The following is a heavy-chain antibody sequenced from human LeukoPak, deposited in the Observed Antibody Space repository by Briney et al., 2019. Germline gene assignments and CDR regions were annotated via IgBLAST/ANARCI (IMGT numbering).Heavy chain of an antibody. J-gene: IGHJ5*02. Sequence: SETLSLTCAVYGGSFSGYYWSWIRQPPGKGLEWIGEINHSGSTNYNPSLKSRVTISVDTSKNQFSLKLSSATAADTAVYYCARRGGWFDPWGQGTLVTVSS. CDR3: ARRGGWFDP. CDR1: GGSFSGYY. V-gene: IGHV4-34*01. CDR2: INHSGST.